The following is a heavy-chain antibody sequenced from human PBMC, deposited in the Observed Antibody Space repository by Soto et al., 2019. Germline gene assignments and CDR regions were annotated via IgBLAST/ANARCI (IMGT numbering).Heavy chain of an antibody. Sequence: GSLRLSSAACGYTFTNYWMHCGRQTPEKGLVGVSRINSDGNGRRYAYSVKGRFTISRDNDKNTLYLQMNSLRDEATAVYYCGRGNWQLGWFDPWRQGTLVTVSS. CDR1: GYTFTNYW. J-gene: IGHJ5*02. V-gene: IGHV3-74*01. CDR3: GRGNWQLGWFDP. D-gene: IGHD6-6*01. CDR2: INSDGNGR.